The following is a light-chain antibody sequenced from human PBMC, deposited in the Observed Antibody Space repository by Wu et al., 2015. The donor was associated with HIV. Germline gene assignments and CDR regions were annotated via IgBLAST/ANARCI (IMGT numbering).Light chain of an antibody. CDR2: DAS. CDR1: QSVSSY. Sequence: EIVLTQSPATLPLSPGERATLSCRASQSVSSYLAWYQQKPGQAPRLLIYDASNRATGIPARFSGSGSGTDFTLTISSLEPEDFAVYYCQQRSKLFTFGPGTKVDIK. V-gene: IGKV3-11*01. J-gene: IGKJ3*01. CDR3: QQRSKLFT.